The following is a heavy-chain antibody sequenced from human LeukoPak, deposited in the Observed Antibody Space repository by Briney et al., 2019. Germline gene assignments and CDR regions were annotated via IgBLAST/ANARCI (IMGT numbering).Heavy chain of an antibody. CDR3: ARRGVGARDAFDI. CDR2: IKQDGSEK. CDR1: GFTFSGYW. Sequence: GGSLRLSCAASGFTFSGYWMSWVRQAPGKGLEWVANIKQDGSEKYYVDSVKGRFTISRDNAKNSLYLQMNSLRAEDTAVYYCARRGVGARDAFDIWGQGTMVTVSS. V-gene: IGHV3-7*01. D-gene: IGHD1-26*01. J-gene: IGHJ3*02.